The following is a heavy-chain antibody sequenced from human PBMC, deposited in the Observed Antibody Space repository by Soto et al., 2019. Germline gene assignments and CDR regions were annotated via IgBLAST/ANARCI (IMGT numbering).Heavy chain of an antibody. J-gene: IGHJ6*02. D-gene: IGHD6-19*01. CDR2: ISSSSSTI. CDR1: GFTFSSYS. CDR3: ARDPGIAVAGDQNYYYYYGMDV. Sequence: GGSLRLSCAASGFTFSSYSMNWVRQAPGKGLEWVSYISSSSSTIYYADSVKGRFTISRDNAKNSLYLQMNSLRDEDTAVYYCARDPGIAVAGDQNYYYYYGMDVWGQGTTVTVSS. V-gene: IGHV3-48*02.